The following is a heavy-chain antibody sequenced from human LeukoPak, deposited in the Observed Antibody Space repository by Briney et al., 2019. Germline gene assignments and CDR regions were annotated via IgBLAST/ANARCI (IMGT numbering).Heavy chain of an antibody. Sequence: ASVKVSCKASGYTFTGYYMHWVRQAPGQGLEWMGWINPNSGGTNYAQKFQGRVTMTRDTSISTAYKELSRLRSDDTAVYYCARDPSYYYGSGSYDYWGQGTLVTVSS. CDR1: GYTFTGYY. CDR2: INPNSGGT. CDR3: ARDPSYYYGSGSYDY. J-gene: IGHJ4*02. D-gene: IGHD3-10*01. V-gene: IGHV1-2*02.